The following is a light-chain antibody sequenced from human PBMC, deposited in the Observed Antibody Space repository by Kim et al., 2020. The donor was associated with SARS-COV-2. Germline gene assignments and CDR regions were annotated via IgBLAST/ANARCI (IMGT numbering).Light chain of an antibody. V-gene: IGKV3-20*01. Sequence: TRSLSPGERATLSGRASQSVSSSYVVWYQQKPGQAPRLLIYGASSRATGIPDRLSGSGSGTDFTLTISRLEPEDFAVYYCQHSDTFGGGTKVDIK. CDR2: GAS. J-gene: IGKJ4*01. CDR3: QHSDT. CDR1: QSVSSSY.